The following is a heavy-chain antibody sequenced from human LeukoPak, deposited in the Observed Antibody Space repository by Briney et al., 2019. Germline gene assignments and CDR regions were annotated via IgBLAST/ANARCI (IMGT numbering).Heavy chain of an antibody. V-gene: IGHV1-2*02. J-gene: IGHJ6*03. CDR1: GYTFTGYY. CDR2: INPNSGGT. Sequence: ASVKVSCKASGYTFTGYYMHWVRQAPGQGLEWMGWINPNSGGTNYAQKFQGRVTMTRDTSISTAYMELSRLRSDDTAVYYCARVLWFGELFYYYMDVWGKGTTVTVSS. CDR3: ARVLWFGELFYYYMDV. D-gene: IGHD3-10*01.